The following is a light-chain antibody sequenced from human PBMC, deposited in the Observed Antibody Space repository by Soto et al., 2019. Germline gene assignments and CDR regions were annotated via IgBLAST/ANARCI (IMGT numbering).Light chain of an antibody. J-gene: IGKJ2*01. CDR1: QSLSSR. Sequence: IQMPQSPSSLSASVGDRVTITCRASQSLSSRLTWYQQKPGEAPKLLIYETSSLHSGVQSRFSGSGSETDFTLTINSLQPEDFATYYCQQSFSPAYTFGQGTKLEIK. CDR3: QQSFSPAYT. CDR2: ETS. V-gene: IGKV1-39*01.